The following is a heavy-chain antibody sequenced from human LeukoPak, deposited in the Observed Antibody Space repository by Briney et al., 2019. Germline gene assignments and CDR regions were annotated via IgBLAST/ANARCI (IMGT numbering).Heavy chain of an antibody. V-gene: IGHV4-59*01. CDR2: TYYSGTT. Sequence: SETLSLTCAVYGGSISSYYWSWIRQPPGKGLEWIGYTYYSGTTNYNPSLKSRVTIAVDTSKNQFSLKLSSVTAADTAVYYCARGVYIAAAQYGYWGQGTLVTVSS. CDR1: GGSISSYY. CDR3: ARGVYIAAAQYGY. J-gene: IGHJ4*02. D-gene: IGHD6-13*01.